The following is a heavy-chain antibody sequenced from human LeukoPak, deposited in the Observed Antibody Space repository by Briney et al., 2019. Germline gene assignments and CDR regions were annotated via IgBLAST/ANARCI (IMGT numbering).Heavy chain of an antibody. V-gene: IGHV3-33*06. D-gene: IGHD4-17*01. CDR3: AKSGYGDYYLDY. J-gene: IGHJ4*02. CDR1: GFTFSSYG. CDR2: IWYDGSNK. Sequence: PGGSLRLSCAASGFTFSSYGMHWVRQAPGKGLEWVAVIWYDGSNKYYADSVKGRFTISRDNYKKTLYLQMNSLRAEDTAVYYCAKSGYGDYYLDYWGQGTLVTVSS.